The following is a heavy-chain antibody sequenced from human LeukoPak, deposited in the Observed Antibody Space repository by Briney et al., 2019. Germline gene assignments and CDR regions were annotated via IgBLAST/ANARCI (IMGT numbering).Heavy chain of an antibody. CDR1: GFTFSSYW. J-gene: IGHJ4*02. CDR3: ARARGYSGYRNDY. CDR2: IKQDGSEK. V-gene: IGHV3-7*01. D-gene: IGHD5-12*01. Sequence: QPGGSLRLSCAASGFTFSSYWMSWVRQAPGKGLEWVANIKQDGSEKYYVDSVKGRFTISRDNAKNSLYLQMNSLRAEDTAVYYCARARGYSGYRNDYWGQGTLVTVSS.